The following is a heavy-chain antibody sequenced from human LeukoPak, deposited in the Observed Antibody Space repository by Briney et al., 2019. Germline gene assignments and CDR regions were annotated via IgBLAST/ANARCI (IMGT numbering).Heavy chain of an antibody. CDR2: ISYDGSNK. J-gene: IGHJ3*02. V-gene: IGHV3-30-3*01. CDR1: GFTFSSYA. CDR3: ARAYYGDYDDAFDI. D-gene: IGHD4-17*01. Sequence: GGSLRLSCAASGFTFSSYAMHWVRQAPGKGLEWVAVISYDGSNKYYADSVKGRFTISRDNSKNTLYLQMNSLRAEDTAVYYCARAYYGDYDDAFDIWGQRTMVTVSS.